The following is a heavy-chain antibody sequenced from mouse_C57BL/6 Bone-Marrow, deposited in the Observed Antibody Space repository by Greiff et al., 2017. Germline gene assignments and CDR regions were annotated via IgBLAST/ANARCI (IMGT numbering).Heavy chain of an antibody. CDR1: GFNITDYY. V-gene: IGHV14-2*01. J-gene: IGHJ4*01. CDR2: IDPEDGET. D-gene: IGHD1-1*01. Sequence: EVKLMESGAELVKPGASVKLSCTASGFNITDYYMHWVKQRTEQGLEWIGRIDPEDGETKYAPKFQGKATITADTSSNTAYLQLSSLTSEDTAVYYCAFYYYGSSPCAMDYWGQGTSVTVSS. CDR3: AFYYYGSSPCAMDY.